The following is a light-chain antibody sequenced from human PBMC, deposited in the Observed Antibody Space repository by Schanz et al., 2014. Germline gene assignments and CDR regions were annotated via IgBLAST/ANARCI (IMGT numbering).Light chain of an antibody. CDR1: QSVSSSY. V-gene: IGKV3D-20*02. Sequence: EIVLTQSPGTLSLSPGERATLSCRASQSVSSSYLAWYQQKPGQAPRLLIYGASSRATGTPDRFSGSGSGTDFTLTISSLEPEDFAVYYCQQRSNWPPGTFGPGTIVDI. CDR2: GAS. CDR3: QQRSNWPPGT. J-gene: IGKJ3*01.